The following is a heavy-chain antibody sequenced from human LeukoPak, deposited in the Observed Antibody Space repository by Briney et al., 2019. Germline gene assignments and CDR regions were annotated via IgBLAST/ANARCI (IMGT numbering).Heavy chain of an antibody. Sequence: SETLSLTCTVSGGSISSYYWSWIRQPPGKGLEWIGIIYYSGSTYYNPSLKSRVTISVDTSKNQFSLKLSYVTAADTAVYYCTRDSSINWGFFDYWGQGTLVTVSS. V-gene: IGHV4-59*12. CDR3: TRDSSINWGFFDY. D-gene: IGHD7-27*01. J-gene: IGHJ4*02. CDR1: GGSISSYY. CDR2: IYYSGST.